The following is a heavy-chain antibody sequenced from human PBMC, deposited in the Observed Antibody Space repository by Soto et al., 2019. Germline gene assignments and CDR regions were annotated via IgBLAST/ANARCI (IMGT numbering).Heavy chain of an antibody. D-gene: IGHD1-26*01. CDR1: GASIRSYY. CDR3: VIGMGRLPDY. V-gene: IGHV4-59*03. J-gene: IGHJ4*02. Sequence: PSETLSLTCSVSGASIRSYYCNWVRQSPGKGLEWIGYIYHGDTTKYNPSLKSRVTISADTSKSQYSLTLRSVTAADTAVYYCVIGMGRLPDYWGQGKLVTVSS. CDR2: IYHGDTT.